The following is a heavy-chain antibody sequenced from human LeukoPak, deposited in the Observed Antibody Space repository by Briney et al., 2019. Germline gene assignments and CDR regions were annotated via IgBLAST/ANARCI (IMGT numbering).Heavy chain of an antibody. D-gene: IGHD6-13*01. CDR2: IRSKANSYAT. CDR3: TRHVGAGAGTDD. V-gene: IGHV3-73*01. J-gene: IGHJ4*02. CDR1: GFTFSGSA. Sequence: AGSLPLSRAASGFTFSGSAMHWVRQASGKGLEWVGRIRSKANSYATAYAASVKGRFNISRDDSKNTAYLQMNSLKTEDTAVYYCTRHVGAGAGTDDWGQGTMVTVSS.